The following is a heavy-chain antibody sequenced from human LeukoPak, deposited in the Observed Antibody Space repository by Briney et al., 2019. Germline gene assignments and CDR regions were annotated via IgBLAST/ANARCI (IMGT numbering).Heavy chain of an antibody. CDR2: ISFDGNNI. CDR1: GFTLNDYA. J-gene: IGHJ4*02. V-gene: IGHV3-30*04. CDR3: ARGSPSDY. Sequence: GRSLRLSCAASGFTLNDYAMHWVRQAPGKGLEWVAVISFDGNNIHYADAVKGRFTISRDTSKNTVCLQIDSLRVEDTAIYYCARGSPSDYWAREPWSPSPQ.